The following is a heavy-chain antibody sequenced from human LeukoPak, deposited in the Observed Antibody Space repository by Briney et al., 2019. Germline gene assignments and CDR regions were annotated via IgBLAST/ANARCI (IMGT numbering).Heavy chain of an antibody. V-gene: IGHV3-21*01. CDR1: GFTFSSYS. J-gene: IGHJ6*02. CDR3: ARVGLLWFGELSSYGMDV. CDR2: ISSSSSYI. Sequence: GGSLRLSCAASGFTFSSYSMNWVRQAPGKGLEWVPSISSSSSYIYYADSVKGRFTNSRDNAKNSLYLQMNSLRAEDTAVYYCARVGLLWFGELSSYGMDVWGQGTTVTVSS. D-gene: IGHD3-10*01.